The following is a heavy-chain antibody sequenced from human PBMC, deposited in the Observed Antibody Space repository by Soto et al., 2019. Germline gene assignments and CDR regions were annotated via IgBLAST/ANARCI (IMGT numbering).Heavy chain of an antibody. Sequence: ASVKVSCKASGYTFSSYAMHWVRQAPGQRLEWMGWINAGNGNRKYSQKFQGRVTITRDTSASTAYMELSSLRSEDTAVYYCARDQGVAGRADYWGQGTLVTVSS. CDR1: GYTFSSYA. J-gene: IGHJ4*02. CDR3: ARDQGVAGRADY. CDR2: INAGNGNR. D-gene: IGHD6-19*01. V-gene: IGHV1-3*01.